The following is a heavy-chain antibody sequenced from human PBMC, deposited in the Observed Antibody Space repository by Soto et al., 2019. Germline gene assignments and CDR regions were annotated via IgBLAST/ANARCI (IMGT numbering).Heavy chain of an antibody. CDR2: IIPIFGTA. V-gene: IGHV1-69*06. CDR1: GGTFSSYP. Sequence: SVNVSYKSSGGTFSSYPISWVRQAPGQGLEWMGGIIPIFGTANYAQKFQGRVTITADKSTSTAYMELSSLRSEDTAVYYCARGIAARGYYFDYWGQGTLVTVSS. D-gene: IGHD6-6*01. CDR3: ARGIAARGYYFDY. J-gene: IGHJ4*02.